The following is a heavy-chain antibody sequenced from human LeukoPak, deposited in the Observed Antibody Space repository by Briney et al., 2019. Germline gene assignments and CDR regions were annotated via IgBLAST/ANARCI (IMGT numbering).Heavy chain of an antibody. Sequence: SETLSLTCTVSGGSISSYYWSWIRQPAGKGLEWIGEINHSGSTNYNPSLKSRVTISVDTSKNQFSLKLNSVTAADTAVYYCASLTMIVVPWGQGTLVTVSS. CDR2: INHSGST. D-gene: IGHD3-22*01. CDR3: ASLTMIVVP. CDR1: GGSISSYY. J-gene: IGHJ4*02. V-gene: IGHV4-34*01.